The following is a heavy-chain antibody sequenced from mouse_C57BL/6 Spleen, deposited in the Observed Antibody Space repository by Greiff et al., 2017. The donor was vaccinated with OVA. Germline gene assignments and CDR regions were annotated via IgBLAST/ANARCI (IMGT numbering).Heavy chain of an antibody. CDR2: IDPSDSET. Sequence: VQLKQPGAELVRPGSSVKLSCKASGYTFTSYWMHWVKQRPIQGLEWIGNIDPSDSETHYNQKFTDKATLTVDKSSSTAYMQLSSLTSEDSAVYYCARDYYSGSSYGWFAYWGQGTLVTVSA. CDR1: GYTFTSYW. V-gene: IGHV1-52*01. CDR3: ARDYYSGSSYGWFAY. J-gene: IGHJ3*01. D-gene: IGHD1-1*01.